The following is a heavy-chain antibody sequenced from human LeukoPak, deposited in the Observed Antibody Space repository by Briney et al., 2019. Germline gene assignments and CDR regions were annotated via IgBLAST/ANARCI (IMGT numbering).Heavy chain of an antibody. CDR3: ARGTTPLYGSGPRGHDAFDI. D-gene: IGHD3-10*01. CDR2: IYTSGST. Sequence: SETLSLTCTVSGGSISSYYWSWIRQPAGKGLEWIGRIYTSGSTNYNPSLKSRVTISVDKSKNQFSLKLSSVTAADTAVYYCARGTTPLYGSGPRGHDAFDIWGQGTMVTVSS. V-gene: IGHV4-4*07. CDR1: GGSISSYY. J-gene: IGHJ3*02.